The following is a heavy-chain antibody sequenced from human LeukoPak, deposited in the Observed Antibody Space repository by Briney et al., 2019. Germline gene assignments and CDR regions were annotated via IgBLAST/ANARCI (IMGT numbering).Heavy chain of an antibody. D-gene: IGHD3-9*01. V-gene: IGHV3-11*01. Sequence: PGGSLRLSCVASGFTFGDYYMSWIRQAPGKGLEWVSYISSAAVTVYEADSVKGRFTISRDNAKNSLYLQMNSLKAEDTALYYCARGLYYDLLTGYTSYYMDVWGKGTTVTVSS. J-gene: IGHJ6*04. CDR2: ISSAAVTV. CDR1: GFTFGDYY. CDR3: ARGLYYDLLTGYTSYYMDV.